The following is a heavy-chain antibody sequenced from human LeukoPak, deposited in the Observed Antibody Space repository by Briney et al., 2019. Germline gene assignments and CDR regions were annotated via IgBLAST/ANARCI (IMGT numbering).Heavy chain of an antibody. CDR1: GYAFTSYG. Sequence: ASVKVSCKASGYAFTSYGISWVRQAPGQGLEWMGWISAYNGNTNYAQKLQGRVTMTTDTSTSTAYMELRSLRSDDTAVYYCARVFYDFWSGYEYDAFDIWGQGTMVTVSS. CDR2: ISAYNGNT. V-gene: IGHV1-18*01. CDR3: ARVFYDFWSGYEYDAFDI. J-gene: IGHJ3*02. D-gene: IGHD3-3*01.